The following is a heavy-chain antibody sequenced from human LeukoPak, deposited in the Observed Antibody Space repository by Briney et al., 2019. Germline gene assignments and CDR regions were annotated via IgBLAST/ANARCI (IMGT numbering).Heavy chain of an antibody. J-gene: IGHJ3*02. CDR3: AREVIAARDAFDI. CDR2: IYTSGST. Sequence: PSETLSLTCTVSGGSISSGSYYWSWIRQPAGKGLEWIGRIYTSGSTNYNPSLKSRVTISVDTSKNQFSLKLSPVTAADTAVYYCAREVIAARDAFDIWGQGTMVTVSS. CDR1: GGSISSGSYY. D-gene: IGHD6-6*01. V-gene: IGHV4-61*02.